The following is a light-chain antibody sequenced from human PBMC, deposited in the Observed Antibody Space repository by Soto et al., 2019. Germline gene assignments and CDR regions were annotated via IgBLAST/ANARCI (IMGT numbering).Light chain of an antibody. Sequence: EIVMTQSPATLSVSPGERATLSCRASQSVSSNLAWYQQKPGQAPRLLIYGASTRATGIPARFIGSGSGTEFTLTISSLQSEDFAVYYCQQYNNWPATFGGGTKVEIK. CDR1: QSVSSN. CDR3: QQYNNWPAT. V-gene: IGKV3-15*01. J-gene: IGKJ4*01. CDR2: GAS.